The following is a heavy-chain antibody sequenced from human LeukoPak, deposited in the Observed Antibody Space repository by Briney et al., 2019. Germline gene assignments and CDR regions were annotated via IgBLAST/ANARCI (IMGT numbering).Heavy chain of an antibody. J-gene: IGHJ4*02. CDR1: GFTLSSYS. Sequence: TGGSLRLSCAASGFTLSSYSMNWVRQAPGKGLERVSYISSNSSTRSYAASVKGRFTIHRDSAKTSLYLQMNSLRAEETAVYYCARDLNDFWSGYSYDYWGQGTLVTVSS. CDR2: ISSNSSTR. V-gene: IGHV3-48*01. CDR3: ARDLNDFWSGYSYDY. D-gene: IGHD3-3*01.